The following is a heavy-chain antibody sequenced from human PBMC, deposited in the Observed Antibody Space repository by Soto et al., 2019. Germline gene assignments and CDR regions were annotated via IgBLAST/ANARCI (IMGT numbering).Heavy chain of an antibody. Sequence: GGSLRLSCAASGFTFSSYSMNWVRQAPGKGLEWVSSISSSSSYIYYADSVKGRFTISRDNAKNSLYLQMNSLRAEDTAVYYCARDAGITGTRYYFDYWGQGTLVTVSS. CDR3: ARDAGITGTRYYFDY. J-gene: IGHJ4*02. D-gene: IGHD1-20*01. V-gene: IGHV3-21*01. CDR1: GFTFSSYS. CDR2: ISSSSSYI.